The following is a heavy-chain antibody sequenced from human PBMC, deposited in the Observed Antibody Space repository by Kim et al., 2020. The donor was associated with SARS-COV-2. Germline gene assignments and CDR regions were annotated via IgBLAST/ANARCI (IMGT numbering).Heavy chain of an antibody. CDR1: GFSVSGNY. Sequence: GGSLRLSCAASGFSVSGNYMTWVRQAPGKGLEWVSIIYNEGGTYYADSVKGRCTISSDNSKKTLYLQMRNLRAGDTAIYYYAGRSGSFRDLGGAFD. CDR2: IYNEGGT. V-gene: IGHV3-53*01. J-gene: IGHJ3*01. D-gene: IGHD1-26*01. CDR3: AGRSGSFRDLGGAFD.